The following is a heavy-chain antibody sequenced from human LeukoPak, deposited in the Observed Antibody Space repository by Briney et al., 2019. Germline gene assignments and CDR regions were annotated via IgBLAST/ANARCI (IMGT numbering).Heavy chain of an antibody. CDR3: ARGRQDVTMIVVVMTAVSYYLDV. D-gene: IGHD3-22*01. Sequence: SETLSLTCAVYGGSFSGYYWTWIRQTPEKGLEWIGEMNPSGSTNYNPSLKSRVTISVDTSKNQFSLELSSVTAADTAVYYCARGRQDVTMIVVVMTAVSYYLDVWGKGTTVPVS. CDR2: MNPSGST. J-gene: IGHJ6*03. V-gene: IGHV4-34*01. CDR1: GGSFSGYY.